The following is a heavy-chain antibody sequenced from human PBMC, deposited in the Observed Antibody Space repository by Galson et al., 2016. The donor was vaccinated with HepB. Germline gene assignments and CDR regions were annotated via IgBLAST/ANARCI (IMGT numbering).Heavy chain of an antibody. CDR1: GGTFTTYP. V-gene: IGHV1-69*13. Sequence: SVKVSCKASGGTFTTYPISWVRQAPGQGLEWMGGIIPLFGTSNYAQKFQGRVTITADASTSTAYMELSRLRSEDTAVYYCVRAHWGNSGIYYGLDVWGQGITVTVSS. D-gene: IGHD1-26*01. CDR2: IIPLFGTS. J-gene: IGHJ6*02. CDR3: VRAHWGNSGIYYGLDV.